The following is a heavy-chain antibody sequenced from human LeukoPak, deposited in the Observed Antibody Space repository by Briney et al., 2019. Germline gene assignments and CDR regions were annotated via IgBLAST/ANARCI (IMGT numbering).Heavy chain of an antibody. J-gene: IGHJ4*02. D-gene: IGHD3-16*02. CDR2: ISGSGGST. Sequence: RPGGSLRLSCAASGFTFSSYAMSWVRQAPGKGLEWVSAISGSGGSTYYADSVKGRFTISRDNSKNTLYLQMNSLRAEDTAVYYCAKDRRLRLGELSLGDYWGQGTLVTVSS. CDR3: AKDRRLRLGELSLGDY. CDR1: GFTFSSYA. V-gene: IGHV3-23*01.